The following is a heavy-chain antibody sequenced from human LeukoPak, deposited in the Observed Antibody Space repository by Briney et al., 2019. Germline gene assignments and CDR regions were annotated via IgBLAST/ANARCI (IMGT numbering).Heavy chain of an antibody. V-gene: IGHV3-23*01. CDR3: AKDPYYESSGYYDY. D-gene: IGHD3-22*01. CDR1: GFTFSSYA. CDR2: ISGSGGST. J-gene: IGHJ4*02. Sequence: PGGSLRLSCAASGFTFSSYAMSWVRQAPGKGLEWVSAISGSGGSTYYADSVKGRFTIFRDNSRNTLYLQFNSLRAEDTAVYYCAKDPYYESSGYYDYWGRGTLVTVSS.